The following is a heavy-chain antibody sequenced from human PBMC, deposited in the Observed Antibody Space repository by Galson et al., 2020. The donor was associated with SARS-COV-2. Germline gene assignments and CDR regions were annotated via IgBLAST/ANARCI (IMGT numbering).Heavy chain of an antibody. Sequence: SETLSLTCAIYGGSFSGYYWTWIRQPPGKGLEWIGEISHSGSTNYNPSLKSRVTISLDTSKNQFSLNLNSVTAADTAVYYCARRGGSYRGYYYYFMDVWGKGTTVTVSS. V-gene: IGHV4-34*01. CDR2: ISHSGST. CDR1: GGSFSGYY. J-gene: IGHJ6*04. D-gene: IGHD6-19*01. CDR3: ARRGGSYRGYYYYFMDV.